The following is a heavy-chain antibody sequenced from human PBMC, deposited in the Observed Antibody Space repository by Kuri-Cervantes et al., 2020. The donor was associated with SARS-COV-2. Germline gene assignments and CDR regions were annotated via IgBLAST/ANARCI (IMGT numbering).Heavy chain of an antibody. CDR1: GYTFTDYD. D-gene: IGHD2-8*02. J-gene: IGHJ4*02. Sequence: ASVKVSCKASGYTFTDYDINWVRQAPGQGLEWMGLIKTTSGKTLYAQMFQDRVSMTRDTSINTVYMELSSLRSEDTAVYYCYCAPKEGFDIWGQGSLVTVSS. CDR2: IKTTSGKT. CDR3: YCAPKEGFDI. V-gene: IGHV1-8*02.